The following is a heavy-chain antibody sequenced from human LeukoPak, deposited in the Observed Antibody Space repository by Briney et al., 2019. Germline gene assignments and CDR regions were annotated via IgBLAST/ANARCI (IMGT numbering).Heavy chain of an antibody. CDR2: IKSKSDGETT. V-gene: IGHV3-15*01. J-gene: IGHJ4*02. CDR3: TTWPAAHLKFDY. CDR1: GFTFSNAW. Sequence: GGSLRLSCTASGFTFSNAWMSWVRQAPGKGLEWVGRIKSKSDGETTDYAAPVKGTFTISRDDSKNTLYLQMNSLKTEDTAVYYCTTWPAAHLKFDYWGQGNLVTVSS. D-gene: IGHD2-2*01.